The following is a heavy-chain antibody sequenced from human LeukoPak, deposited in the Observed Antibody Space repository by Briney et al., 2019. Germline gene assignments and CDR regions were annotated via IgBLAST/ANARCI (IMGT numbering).Heavy chain of an antibody. CDR1: GFTFSDSW. CDR3: AREFDAHCSSTNCYVAYYYYYGMDV. V-gene: IGHV3-48*01. CDR2: ISSSSSTI. Sequence: PGGSLRLSCAASGFTFSDSWMNWVRQAPGKGLEWVSYISSSSSTIYYADSVKGRFTISRDNAKNSLYLQMNSLRAEDTAVYYCAREFDAHCSSTNCYVAYYYYYGMDVWGQGTTVTVSS. J-gene: IGHJ6*02. D-gene: IGHD2-2*01.